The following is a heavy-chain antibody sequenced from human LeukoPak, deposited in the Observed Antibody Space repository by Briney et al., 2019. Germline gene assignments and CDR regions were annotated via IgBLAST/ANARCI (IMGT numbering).Heavy chain of an antibody. CDR3: ARHHYGGNQNWFDP. CDR2: IYPGDSDT. Sequence: GESLKISCKVPGYNFNDYGIGWVRQMPGKGLEWMGIIYPGDSDTRYSPSFQGQVTVSADKSISTAYLQWSSLKASDTAMYYCARHHYGGNQNWFDPWGQGTLVTVSS. J-gene: IGHJ5*02. CDR1: GYNFNDYG. D-gene: IGHD4-23*01. V-gene: IGHV5-51*01.